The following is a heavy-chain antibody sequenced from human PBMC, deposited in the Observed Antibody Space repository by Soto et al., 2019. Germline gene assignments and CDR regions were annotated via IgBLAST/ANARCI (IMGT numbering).Heavy chain of an antibody. CDR1: GGTFSSYA. J-gene: IGHJ6*02. V-gene: IGHV1-69*13. CDR2: SIPIFGTA. CDR3: ARGSQPDYYYYYGMDV. Sequence: ASVKVPCKASGGTFSSYAISWVRQAPGQGLEWMGGSIPIFGTANYAQKFQGRVPLTADESTSTAYMELSSLRSEDTAVYYCARGSQPDYYYYYGMDVWGQGSTVTVSS. D-gene: IGHD6-13*01.